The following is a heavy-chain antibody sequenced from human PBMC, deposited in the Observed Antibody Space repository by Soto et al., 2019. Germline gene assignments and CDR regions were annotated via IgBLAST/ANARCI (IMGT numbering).Heavy chain of an antibody. Sequence: ASVKVSCKASGYTFTSYYMHWVRQAPGQGLEWMGIINPSGGSTSYAQKFQGRVTMTRDTSTSTVYMELSSLRSEDTAVYYCAREESDSITIFVPARPYYYYGMDVWGQGTTVTVS. CDR3: AREESDSITIFVPARPYYYYGMDV. J-gene: IGHJ6*02. V-gene: IGHV1-46*01. CDR2: INPSGGST. D-gene: IGHD3-3*01. CDR1: GYTFTSYY.